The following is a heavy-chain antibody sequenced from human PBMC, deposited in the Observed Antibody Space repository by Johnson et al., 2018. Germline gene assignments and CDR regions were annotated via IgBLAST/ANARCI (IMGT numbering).Heavy chain of an antibody. CDR1: GFTINSYI. CDR2: LSTSGAYT. V-gene: IGHV3-23*04. D-gene: IGHD7-27*01. Sequence: VQLVESGGGLAQPGGSLRLSCAVSGFTINSYIMTWVRQAPGKGLDWVSTLSTSGAYTYYADSVKGRFTISRDNSKNTLYLQMNSLRAEDTAVYYFAKVGAGDSFDSWGQGTMVPVSS. CDR3: AKVGAGDSFDS. J-gene: IGHJ3*02.